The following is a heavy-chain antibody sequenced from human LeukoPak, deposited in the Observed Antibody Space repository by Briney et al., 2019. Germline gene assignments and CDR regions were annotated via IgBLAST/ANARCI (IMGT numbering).Heavy chain of an antibody. CDR3: ARGPPGFCTNGVCHQYYYYMDV. D-gene: IGHD2-8*01. V-gene: IGHV3-13*01. J-gene: IGHJ6*03. CDR2: IDTAGDT. CDR1: GFTFNNYD. Sequence: PGGSLRLSCAAPGFTFNNYDMHWVRQAIGKGLEWVSVIDTAGDTYYSGSVKGRFVFSRENAKNSLYLQMNSLTAGDTAVYYCARGPPGFCTNGVCHQYYYYMDVWGKGTTVTVSS.